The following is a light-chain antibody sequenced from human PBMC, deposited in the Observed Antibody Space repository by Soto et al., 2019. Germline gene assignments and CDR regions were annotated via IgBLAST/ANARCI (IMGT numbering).Light chain of an antibody. V-gene: IGKV3-11*01. Sequence: VFSRSPITLSLSPGERATLSCRASQSVSSYLAWYQQKPGQAPRLLIYDASNRATGIPARFSGSGSGTDFTLTISSLEHEDFAVYYCQQRSNWVTFGGGTRWIS. CDR1: QSVSSY. CDR2: DAS. CDR3: QQRSNWVT. J-gene: IGKJ4*01.